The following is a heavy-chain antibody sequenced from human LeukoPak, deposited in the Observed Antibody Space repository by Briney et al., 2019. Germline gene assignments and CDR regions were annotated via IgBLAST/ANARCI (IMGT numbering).Heavy chain of an antibody. CDR2: ISYDGSNK. CDR3: AKDPVYQLLPAGSAFDI. Sequence: RGSLRLSCAASGFTFSSYGMHWVRQAPGKGLECVAVISYDGSNKYYADSVKGRFTISRDNSKNTLYLQMNSLRAVDTAVYNCAKDPVYQLLPAGSAFDIWGQATMVTLSS. V-gene: IGHV3-30*18. J-gene: IGHJ3*02. D-gene: IGHD2-2*01. CDR1: GFTFSSYG.